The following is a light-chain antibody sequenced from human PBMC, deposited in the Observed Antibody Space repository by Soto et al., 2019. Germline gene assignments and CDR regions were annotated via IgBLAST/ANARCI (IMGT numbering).Light chain of an antibody. Sequence: QSVLTQPASVSGSPGQSITISRTGTSSDVGGYNHVSWYQQHPGKAHKLMIYDVSNRPSGVSNRFSGSKSGNTASLTISGLQAEDEADYYCSSYTSSSTLPYVFGTGTKVTVL. V-gene: IGLV2-14*01. CDR2: DVS. CDR1: SSDVGGYNH. CDR3: SSYTSSSTLPYV. J-gene: IGLJ1*01.